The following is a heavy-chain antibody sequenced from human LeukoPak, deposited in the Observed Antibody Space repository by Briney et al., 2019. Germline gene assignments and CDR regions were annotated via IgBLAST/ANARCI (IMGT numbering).Heavy chain of an antibody. CDR3: AASIVDFTYGEHFQH. J-gene: IGHJ1*01. CDR2: IYSGGST. V-gene: IGHV3-53*01. CDR1: GFTVSGVH. D-gene: IGHD1-26*01. Sequence: PGGSLGLSCAVSGFTVSGVHINWVRQAPGKGLEWVSVIYSGGSTYYADSMKGRFTISGDNSKNMVFLQMNSLRVEDTAVYYCAASIVDFTYGEHFQHWGQGTLVTVSS.